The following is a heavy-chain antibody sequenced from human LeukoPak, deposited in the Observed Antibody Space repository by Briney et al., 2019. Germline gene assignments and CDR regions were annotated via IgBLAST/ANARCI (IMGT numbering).Heavy chain of an antibody. CDR1: GFSLSSYE. CDR2: ISWNSGSI. V-gene: IGHV3-9*01. J-gene: IGHJ4*02. CDR3: AKEWFGELFTLYYFDY. D-gene: IGHD3-10*01. Sequence: TGGSLRLSCVASGFSLSSYEMNWVRQAPGKGLEWVSGISWNSGSIGYADSVKGRFTISRDNAKNTLYLQMNSLRAEDTAVYYCAKEWFGELFTLYYFDYWGQGTLVTVSS.